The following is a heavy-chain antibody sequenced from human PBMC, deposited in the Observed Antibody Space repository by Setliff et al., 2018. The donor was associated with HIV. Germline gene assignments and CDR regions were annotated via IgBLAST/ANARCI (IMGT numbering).Heavy chain of an antibody. CDR1: GYTFTTYA. CDR3: ARGGSITIFGVVPWAFDI. CDR2: INAGNDNT. V-gene: IGHV1-3*01. Sequence: ASVKVSCKASGYTFTTYAMHWVRQAPGQRLEWMGWINAGNDNTKYSQKFQGRVTITSDTSASTAYMELSSLRSEDTAVYYCARGGSITIFGVVPWAFDICGHGTMVTVSS. D-gene: IGHD3-3*01. J-gene: IGHJ3*02.